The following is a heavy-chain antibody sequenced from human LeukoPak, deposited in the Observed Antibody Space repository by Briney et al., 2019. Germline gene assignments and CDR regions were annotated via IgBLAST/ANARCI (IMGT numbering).Heavy chain of an antibody. V-gene: IGHV3-21*01. J-gene: IGHJ6*03. CDR1: GFTFSSYS. Sequence: PGGSLRLSCAASGFTFSSYSMNWVRQAPGKGLEWVSSISSSSSYIYYADSVKGRFTISRDNAKNSLYLQMNSLRAEDTAVYYCAKDRVATYFYHMDVWGKGTTVTVSS. CDR3: AKDRVATYFYHMDV. CDR2: ISSSSSYI. D-gene: IGHD1-26*01.